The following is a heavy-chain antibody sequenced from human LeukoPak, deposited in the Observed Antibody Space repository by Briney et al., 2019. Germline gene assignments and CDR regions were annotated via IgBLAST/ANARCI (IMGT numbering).Heavy chain of an antibody. CDR1: GFTFSSSW. CDR2: INSDGSST. V-gene: IGHV3-74*01. J-gene: IGHJ3*02. CDR3: ARLVVTDPGDASDI. D-gene: IGHD2-21*02. Sequence: GGSLRLSCAASGFTFSSSWMHWVRQAPGKGLVWVSRINSDGSSTNYADSVKGRFTISRDNAENTLYLQMNSLRAEDTAVYYCARLVVTDPGDASDIWGQGTMVTVSS.